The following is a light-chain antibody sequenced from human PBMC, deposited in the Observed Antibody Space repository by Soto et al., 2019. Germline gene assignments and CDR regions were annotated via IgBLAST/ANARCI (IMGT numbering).Light chain of an antibody. J-gene: IGLJ3*02. Sequence: QSALTQPASVSGSPGQSITLSCTGTSSDIGGYDYVSWYQRHPGKAPKLIIYDVNNRPSGVSNRFSGSKSGNTASLTISGLQAEDEGDYYCCSSVGGPNWVFGGGTKLTVL. CDR3: CSSVGGPNWV. CDR2: DVN. CDR1: SSDIGGYDY. V-gene: IGLV2-23*02.